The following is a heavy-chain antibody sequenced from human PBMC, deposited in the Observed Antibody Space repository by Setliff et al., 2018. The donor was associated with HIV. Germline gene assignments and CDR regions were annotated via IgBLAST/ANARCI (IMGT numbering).Heavy chain of an antibody. CDR2: TYTSGRT. J-gene: IGHJ3*02. D-gene: IGHD4-4*01. CDR1: GGSINSGNYY. CDR3: ARDGETTVMGDAFDI. V-gene: IGHV4-61*02. Sequence: TLCLTCTVSGGSINSGNYYWSWIRQPAGKGLEWIGRTYTSGRTKYNPSLKSRVTISVDTSKNQFSLKLSSVTAADTAVYYCARDGETTVMGDAFDIWGQGTMVTVSS.